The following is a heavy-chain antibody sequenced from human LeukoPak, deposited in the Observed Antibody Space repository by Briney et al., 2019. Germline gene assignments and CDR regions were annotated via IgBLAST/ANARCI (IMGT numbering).Heavy chain of an antibody. D-gene: IGHD3-16*02. CDR1: GGSISSSSYY. V-gene: IGHV4-39*07. CDR3: ARDATFGGVIVKEAFDY. CDR2: IYYSGST. Sequence: PSETLSLTCTVSGGSISSSSYYWGWIRQPPGKGLEWIGSIYYSGSTYYNPSLKSRVTISVDTSKNQFSLKLSSVTAADTAVYYCARDATFGGVIVKEAFDYWGQGTLVTVSS. J-gene: IGHJ4*02.